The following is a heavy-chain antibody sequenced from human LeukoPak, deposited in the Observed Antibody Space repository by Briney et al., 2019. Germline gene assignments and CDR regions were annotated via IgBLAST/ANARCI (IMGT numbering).Heavy chain of an antibody. V-gene: IGHV1-58*01. Sequence: GASVTVSCTASGFTFTSSAVQWVRQARGQRLEWIGWIVVGSGNTNYAQKFQERVTITRDMSTSTAYMELSSLRSEDTAVYYCAARGTPVVTGPPRPDYGSGIMFDNYYGMDVWGQGTTVTVSS. J-gene: IGHJ6*02. CDR1: GFTFTSSA. CDR3: AARGTPVVTGPPRPDYGSGIMFDNYYGMDV. D-gene: IGHD3-10*01. CDR2: IVVGSGNT.